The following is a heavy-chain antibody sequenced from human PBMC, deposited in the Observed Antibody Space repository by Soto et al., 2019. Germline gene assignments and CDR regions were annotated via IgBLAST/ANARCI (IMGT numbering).Heavy chain of an antibody. J-gene: IGHJ3*02. CDR1: GFTFSSYS. CDR2: ISSSSSYI. CDR3: ERYRAVRAFDI. Sequence: GGSLRLSCAASGFTFSSYSMNWVRQAPGKGLEWVSSISSSSSYIYYADSVKGRFTISRDNAKNSLYLQMNSLRAEDTAVYYCERYRAVRAFDIWGQGTTVPVSS. D-gene: IGHD3-10*01. V-gene: IGHV3-21*01.